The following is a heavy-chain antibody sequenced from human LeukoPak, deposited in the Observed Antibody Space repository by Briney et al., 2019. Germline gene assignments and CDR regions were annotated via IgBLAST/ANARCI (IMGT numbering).Heavy chain of an antibody. CDR2: IVVSSGYR. D-gene: IGHD1-14*01. CDR1: VFTFATST. Sequence: ASVTVSCKTSVFTFATSTMQWVRQAPGQGLEWIGWIVVSSGYREYAQKLQERVTITTDMSTSTSYLELRSLEFEDTAVYYCAAERYEGHCCWFDPWGQGTLVTVSS. V-gene: IGHV1-58*02. J-gene: IGHJ5*02. CDR3: AAERYEGHCCWFDP.